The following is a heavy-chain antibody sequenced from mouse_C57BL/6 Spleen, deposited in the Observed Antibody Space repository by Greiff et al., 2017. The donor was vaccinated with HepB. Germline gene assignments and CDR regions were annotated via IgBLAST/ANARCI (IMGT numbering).Heavy chain of an antibody. D-gene: IGHD2-3*01. Sequence: VHVKQSGPELVKPGASVKISCKASGYSFTGYYMNWVKQSPEKSLEWIGEINPSTGGTTYNQKFKAKATLTVDKSSSTAYMQLKSLTSEDSAVYYCARSLHGYSFAYWGQGTLVTVSA. CDR3: ARSLHGYSFAY. J-gene: IGHJ3*01. V-gene: IGHV1-42*01. CDR2: INPSTGGT. CDR1: GYSFTGYY.